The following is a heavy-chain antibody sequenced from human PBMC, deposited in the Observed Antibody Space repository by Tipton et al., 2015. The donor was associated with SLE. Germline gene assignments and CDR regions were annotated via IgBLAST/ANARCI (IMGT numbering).Heavy chain of an antibody. CDR1: GGSISSYY. Sequence: LRLSCTVSGGSISSYYWSWIRQPPGKGLEWIGYIYYSGSTNYNPSLKSRVTISVDTSKNQFSLKLSSVTAADTAVYYCAGGAGWYSDLWGRGTLVTVSS. CDR3: AGGAGWYSDL. D-gene: IGHD1-14*01. CDR2: IYYSGST. J-gene: IGHJ2*01. V-gene: IGHV4-59*01.